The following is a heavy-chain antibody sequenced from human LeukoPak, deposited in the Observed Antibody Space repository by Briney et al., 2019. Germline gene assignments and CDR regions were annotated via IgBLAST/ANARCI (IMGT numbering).Heavy chain of an antibody. D-gene: IGHD6-19*01. V-gene: IGHV1-18*01. CDR3: ARDLRTAVAGNWFDP. Sequence: ASVKVSCKASGYTFTSYDISWVRQAPGQGLEWMGWISAYNGNTNYAQKFQGRVTMTTDTPTSTAYMELRSLRSDDTAVYYCARDLRTAVAGNWFDPWGQGTLVTVSS. CDR2: ISAYNGNT. J-gene: IGHJ5*02. CDR1: GYTFTSYD.